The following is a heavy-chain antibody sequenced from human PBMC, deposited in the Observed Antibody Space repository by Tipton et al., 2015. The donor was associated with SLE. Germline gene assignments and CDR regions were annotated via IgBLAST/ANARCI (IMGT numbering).Heavy chain of an antibody. V-gene: IGHV3-23*01. CDR3: ARDQAGGYWYFDL. CDR1: GFTFSSYA. CDR2: ISGSGGTT. D-gene: IGHD3-16*01. J-gene: IGHJ2*01. Sequence: SLRLSCAVSGFTFSSYAMSWVRQAPGKGLEWVSAISGSGGTTYYADSVKGRFTISRDNSKNTLYLQMNSLRAEDTAVYYCARDQAGGYWYFDLWGRGTLVTVSS.